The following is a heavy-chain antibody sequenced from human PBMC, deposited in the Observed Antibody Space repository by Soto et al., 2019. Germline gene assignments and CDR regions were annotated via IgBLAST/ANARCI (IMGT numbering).Heavy chain of an antibody. J-gene: IGHJ6*02. D-gene: IGHD4-17*01. V-gene: IGHV3-49*04. Sequence: RLSCTASGFTFGDYAMSWVRQAPGKGLEWVGFIRSKAYGGTTEYAASVKGRFTISRDDSKSIAYLQMNSLKTEDTAVYYCTRDRYGDYYYYYGMDVWGQGTTVTVSS. CDR1: GFTFGDYA. CDR2: IRSKAYGGTT. CDR3: TRDRYGDYYYYYGMDV.